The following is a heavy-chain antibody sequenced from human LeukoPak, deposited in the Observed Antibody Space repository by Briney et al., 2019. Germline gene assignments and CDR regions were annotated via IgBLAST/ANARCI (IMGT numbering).Heavy chain of an antibody. CDR2: VSGSGDST. J-gene: IGHJ1*01. CDR3: AKGPPSSSAQYFQH. Sequence: GSLRLACAASGFTFSSYAMSWVRQAPGRGLEWVSAVSGSGDSTYYADSVKGRFSISRDNCKNTLCLQMNSLRAEDTAVYYCAKGPPSSSAQYFQHWGQGTLVTVSS. D-gene: IGHD6-6*01. V-gene: IGHV3-23*01. CDR1: GFTFSSYA.